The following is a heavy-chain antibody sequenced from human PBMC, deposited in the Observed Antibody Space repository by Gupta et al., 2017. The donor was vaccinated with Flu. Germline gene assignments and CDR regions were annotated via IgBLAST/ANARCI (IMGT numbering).Heavy chain of an antibody. D-gene: IGHD2-2*01. Sequence: YWSWIRQPPGKGLEWIGEINHSGSTNYNPSLKSRVTISVDTSKNQFSLKLSSVTAADTAVYYCARGSRIVVVPAAPWFDPWGQGTLVTVSS. V-gene: IGHV4-34*01. CDR1: Y. J-gene: IGHJ5*02. CDR2: INHSGST. CDR3: ARGSRIVVVPAAPWFDP.